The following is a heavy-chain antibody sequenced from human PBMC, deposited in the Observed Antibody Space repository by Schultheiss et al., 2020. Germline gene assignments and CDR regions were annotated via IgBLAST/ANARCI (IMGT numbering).Heavy chain of an antibody. V-gene: IGHV4-59*05. CDR2: IYYSGST. Sequence: SQTLSLTCTVSGGSISSYYWSWIRQYPGKGLEWIGSIYYSGSTYYNPSLKSRVTISVDTSKNQFSLKLSSVTAADTAVYYCARGRRCVDYECSLGMDVWGQGTTVTVSS. CDR1: GGSISSYY. CDR3: ARGRRCVDYECSLGMDV. D-gene: IGHD4-17*01. J-gene: IGHJ6*02.